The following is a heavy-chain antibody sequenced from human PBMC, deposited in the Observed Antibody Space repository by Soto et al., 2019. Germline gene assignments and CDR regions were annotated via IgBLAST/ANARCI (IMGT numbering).Heavy chain of an antibody. CDR2: IYYSGST. Sequence: QVQLQESGPGLVKPSQTLSLTCTVSGDSISSGGYYWSWIRQHPGKGLEWIGNIYYSGSTYYNPSLNSPVTTSIDTSVNQFSLKLSSVTAADTAVYYCARGCCSSTNCYFTEYFHYWGQGTLVTVS. CDR3: ARGCCSSTNCYFTEYFHY. V-gene: IGHV4-31*01. D-gene: IGHD2-2*01. CDR1: GDSISSGGYY. J-gene: IGHJ1*01.